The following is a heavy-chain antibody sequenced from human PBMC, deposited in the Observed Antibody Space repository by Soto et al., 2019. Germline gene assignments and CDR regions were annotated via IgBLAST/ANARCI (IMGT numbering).Heavy chain of an antibody. CDR2: ISSNGGST. Sequence: PGGSLRLYCSVFGFTFSTYAMHWVRQAPGKGLQYVSSISSNGGSTYYADSVKGRFTISRDNSKNTLYLQMSSLRVEDTAVYYCVKDRYVDYWGQGTLVTVSS. V-gene: IGHV3-64D*06. CDR3: VKDRYVDY. CDR1: GFTFSTYA. J-gene: IGHJ4*02.